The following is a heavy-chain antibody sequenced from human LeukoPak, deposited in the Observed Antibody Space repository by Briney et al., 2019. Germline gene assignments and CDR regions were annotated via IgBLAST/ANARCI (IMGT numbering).Heavy chain of an antibody. D-gene: IGHD5-12*01. J-gene: IGHJ5*02. CDR3: ARGMAEAYDYNWFDP. CDR2: INHSGGT. V-gene: IGHV4-34*01. CDR1: GGSFSGYY. Sequence: SETLSLTCAVYGGSFSGYYWSWIRQPPGKGLEWIGEINHSGGTNYNPSLKSRVTISVDTSKNQFSLKLSSVTAADTAVYFCARGMAEAYDYNWFDPWGQGILVTVSS.